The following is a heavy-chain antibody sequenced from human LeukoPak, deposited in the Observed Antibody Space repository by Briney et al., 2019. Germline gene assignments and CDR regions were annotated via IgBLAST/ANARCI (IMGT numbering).Heavy chain of an antibody. CDR1: GGSISSSSYY. D-gene: IGHD3-22*01. Sequence: SETLSLTCTVSGGSISSSSYYWGWIRQPPGKGLEWIGNIYYSGSTSYNPSLKSRVAISVDMSKNQFSLRLSSVTAADTAVYYCARRVAGSGYRDYWGQGTLVTVSS. CDR2: IYYSGST. J-gene: IGHJ4*02. V-gene: IGHV4-39*01. CDR3: ARRVAGSGYRDY.